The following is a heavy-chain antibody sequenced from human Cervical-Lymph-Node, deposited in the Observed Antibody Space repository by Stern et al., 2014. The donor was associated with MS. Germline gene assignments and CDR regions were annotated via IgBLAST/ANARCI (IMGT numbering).Heavy chain of an antibody. CDR3: AHSRIAVAGYYYYGMDV. D-gene: IGHD6-19*01. CDR1: GFSLSTSGVG. Sequence: QVTLRESGPTLVKPTQTLTLTCTFSGFSLSTSGVGVGWLRQPPGKALEWLALIYWDDDKRYSPSLKSRLTITKDTSKNQVVLTMTNMDPVDTATYYCAHSRIAVAGYYYYGMDVWGQGTTVTVSS. J-gene: IGHJ6*02. V-gene: IGHV2-5*02. CDR2: IYWDDDK.